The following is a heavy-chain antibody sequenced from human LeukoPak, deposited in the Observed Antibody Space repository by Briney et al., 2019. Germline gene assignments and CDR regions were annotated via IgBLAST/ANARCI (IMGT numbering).Heavy chain of an antibody. V-gene: IGHV3-9*01. CDR2: ISWNSGSI. J-gene: IGHJ6*03. CDR1: GFTFDDYA. D-gene: IGHD4-11*01. Sequence: GGSLRLSCAASGFTFDDYAVHWVRQAPGKGLEWVSGISWNSGSIGYADSVKGRFTISRDNSKNTLYLQMNSLRAEDTAVYYCAKDKRRTTYYYMDVWGKGTTVTVSS. CDR3: AKDKRRTTYYYMDV.